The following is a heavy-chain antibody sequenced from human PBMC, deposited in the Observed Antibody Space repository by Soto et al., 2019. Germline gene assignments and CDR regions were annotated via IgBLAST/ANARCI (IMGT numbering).Heavy chain of an antibody. J-gene: IGHJ4*02. CDR3: AITSYDSSGYYYLDY. CDR2: IYYSGST. D-gene: IGHD3-22*01. CDR1: GGSISSGGYY. Sequence: QVQLQESGPGLVKPSQTLSLTCTVSGGSISSGGYYWSWIRQHPGKGLEWIGYIYYSGSTYYNPSLKSRVTISVGTSKNQFSLKLSSVTAADTAVYYCAITSYDSSGYYYLDYWGQGTLVTVSS. V-gene: IGHV4-31*03.